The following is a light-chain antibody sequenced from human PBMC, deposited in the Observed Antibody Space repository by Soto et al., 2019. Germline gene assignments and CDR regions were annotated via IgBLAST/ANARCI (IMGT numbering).Light chain of an antibody. J-gene: IGKJ4*01. Sequence: DIQMTQSPSSVSASVGDRVTITCRASQGISSWLDWYQQKPGKAPKLLIYAESSLQSGVPSRFSGSGSGTDFTLTISSLQPEDFATYYCQQANRFPLTFGGGTKVEIK. V-gene: IGKV1-12*01. CDR1: QGISSW. CDR2: AES. CDR3: QQANRFPLT.